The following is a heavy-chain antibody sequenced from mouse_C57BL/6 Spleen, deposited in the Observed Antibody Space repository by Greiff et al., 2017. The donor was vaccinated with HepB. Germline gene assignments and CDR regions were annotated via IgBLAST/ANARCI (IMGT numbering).Heavy chain of an antibody. D-gene: IGHD6-5*01. V-gene: IGHV2-2*01. CDR1: GFSLTSYG. J-gene: IGHJ4*01. CDR3: ARNQRSSLYYYAMDY. CDR2: IWSGGST. Sequence: VKLVESGPGLVQPSQSLSITCTVSGFSLTSYGVHWVRQSPGKGLEWLGVIWSGGSTDYNAAFISRLSISKDNSKSQVFFKMNSLQADDTAIYYCARNQRSSLYYYAMDYWGQGTSVTVSS.